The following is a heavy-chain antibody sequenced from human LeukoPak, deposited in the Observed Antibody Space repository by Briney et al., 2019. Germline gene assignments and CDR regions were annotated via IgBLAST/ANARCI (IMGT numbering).Heavy chain of an antibody. CDR2: ISGSGSTK. CDR1: GFTFSDYY. J-gene: IGHJ4*02. Sequence: PGGSLRLSCAASGFTFSDYYMSWIRQAPGKGLEWVSHISGSGSTKIYADSVKGRFTISRDNAENSLYLQVNGLRAEDTAVYYCARIDGEIAVDTYGSGDYWGQGTLVTVSS. V-gene: IGHV3-11*04. D-gene: IGHD3-10*01. CDR3: ARIDGEIAVDTYGSGDY.